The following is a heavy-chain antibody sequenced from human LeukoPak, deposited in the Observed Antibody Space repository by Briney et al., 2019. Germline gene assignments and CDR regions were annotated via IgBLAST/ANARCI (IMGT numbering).Heavy chain of an antibody. CDR1: GGTFSSYT. D-gene: IGHD1-26*01. CDR2: IIPILGIA. V-gene: IGHV1-69*02. CDR3: ARVSIVGASFDY. Sequence: SVKVSCKASGGTFSSYTISWVRQAPGQGLEWMGRIIPILGIANYAQKFQGRVTITADKSTSTDCMELSSLRSEDTAVYYCARVSIVGASFDYWGQGTLATVSS. J-gene: IGHJ4*02.